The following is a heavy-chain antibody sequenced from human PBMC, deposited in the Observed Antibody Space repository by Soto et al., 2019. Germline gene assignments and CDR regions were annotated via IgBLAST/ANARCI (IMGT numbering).Heavy chain of an antibody. CDR3: ANRPRYYNMDV. Sequence: PVGSLRLSCAASGFMFNTYAMTWVRQAPGKGLEWVATITNTGGGTYYADSVKGRFTISRDNSNNRLYLQMYSLRAEDTAVYFCANRPRYYNMDVWGQGTTVTVSS. J-gene: IGHJ6*02. V-gene: IGHV3-23*01. CDR2: ITNTGGGT. CDR1: GFMFNTYA.